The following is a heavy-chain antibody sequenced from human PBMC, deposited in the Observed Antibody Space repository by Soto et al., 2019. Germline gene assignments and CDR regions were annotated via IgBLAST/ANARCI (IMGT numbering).Heavy chain of an antibody. Sequence: QVQLVESGGGLVKPGGSLRLSCAASGFTFSDYFMSWIRQAPGRGLEWVSYISSSGNTIYYADPVKGRFTISRDNAKNSLYLQMNSLRAEDTAVYYSARDDSEPEGSLDAVDIWGQGTLVTVSS. CDR3: ARDDSEPEGSLDAVDI. D-gene: IGHD1-1*01. J-gene: IGHJ3*02. V-gene: IGHV3-11*01. CDR2: ISSSGNTI. CDR1: GFTFSDYF.